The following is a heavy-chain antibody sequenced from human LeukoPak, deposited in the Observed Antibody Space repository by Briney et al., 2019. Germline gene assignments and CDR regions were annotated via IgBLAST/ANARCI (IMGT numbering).Heavy chain of an antibody. J-gene: IGHJ4*02. Sequence: GGSLRLSCAASGFIFSSYWMSWVRQAPGKGLEWVANVKQDGSEKYYVDSVKGRFTISRDNAKNSLYLQMNSLRAEDTAVYYRASSGMVRGGDDYWGQGTLVTVSS. CDR2: VKQDGSEK. CDR1: GFIFSSYW. V-gene: IGHV3-7*05. D-gene: IGHD3-10*01. CDR3: ASSGMVRGGDDY.